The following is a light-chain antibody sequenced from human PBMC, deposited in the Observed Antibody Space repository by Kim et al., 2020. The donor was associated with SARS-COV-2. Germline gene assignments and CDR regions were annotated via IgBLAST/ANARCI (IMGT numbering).Light chain of an antibody. CDR2: DAS. J-gene: IGKJ4*01. CDR3: QQRTTWLT. CDR1: QSVSSY. Sequence: EIVLTQSPATLSLSPGERATLSCKTSQSVSSYFAWYQQKPGQAPRLLIYDASSRAPGIPARFSGSGSGTDFTLTISSLEPEDFAVYYCQQRTTWLTFGGGTKVEI. V-gene: IGKV3-11*01.